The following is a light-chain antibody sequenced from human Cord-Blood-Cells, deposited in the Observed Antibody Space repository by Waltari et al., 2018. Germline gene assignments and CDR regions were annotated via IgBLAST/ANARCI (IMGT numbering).Light chain of an antibody. CDR2: GAS. Sequence: EIVMTQSPATLSVSPGERATPPCRASQSVSSNVAWYQQKPGQAPRLLIYGASTRATGIPARFSGSGSGTEFTLTISSLQSEDFAVYYCQQYNNWPSYTFGQGTKLEIK. V-gene: IGKV3-15*01. J-gene: IGKJ2*01. CDR1: QSVSSN. CDR3: QQYNNWPSYT.